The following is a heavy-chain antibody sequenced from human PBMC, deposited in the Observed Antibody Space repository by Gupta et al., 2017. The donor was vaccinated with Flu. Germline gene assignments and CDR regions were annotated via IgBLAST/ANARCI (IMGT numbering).Heavy chain of an antibody. Sequence: EVQLVESGGRLVEPGVSLRLSCDASGFTLSSYDMSWVRQAPGRGLEWASFISSSGVTYYGDPVRGRFTISRDNAKNSLYLQMSGLRDEDTAVYYCATGHWANGGQGTLVTVSS. D-gene: IGHD3-16*01. J-gene: IGHJ4*02. V-gene: IGHV3-48*03. CDR3: ATGHWAN. CDR2: ISSSGVT. CDR1: GFTLSSYD.